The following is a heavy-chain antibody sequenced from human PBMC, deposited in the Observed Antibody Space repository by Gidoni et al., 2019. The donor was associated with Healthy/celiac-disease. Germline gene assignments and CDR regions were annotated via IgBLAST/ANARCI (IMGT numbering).Heavy chain of an antibody. D-gene: IGHD2-21*01. CDR1: GFTFSSYA. CDR2: MSGSGGST. J-gene: IGHJ4*02. Sequence: EVQLLESGGGLVQPGGSLRLSCAASGFTFSSYAMSWVRKAPGKGLGWVSAMSGSGGSTYYADSVKGRFTISRDNSKNTLYLQMNSLRAEDTAVYYCAKAVGVPGDFDYWGQGTLVTVSS. CDR3: AKAVGVPGDFDY. V-gene: IGHV3-23*01.